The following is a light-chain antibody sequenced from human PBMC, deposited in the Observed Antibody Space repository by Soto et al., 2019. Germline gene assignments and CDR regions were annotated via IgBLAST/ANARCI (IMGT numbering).Light chain of an antibody. CDR2: EGT. V-gene: IGLV2-23*01. J-gene: IGLJ1*01. CDR3: CSYAGSRHYV. Sequence: QSALTQPASVSGSXGQSITISCTGTSSDVGSYNLVSWYQQRPGKAPKFMIYEGTKRPSGVSNRFSGSKSGNTASLTISGLQAEDEADYYCCSYAGSRHYVFGTGTKVTVL. CDR1: SSDVGSYNL.